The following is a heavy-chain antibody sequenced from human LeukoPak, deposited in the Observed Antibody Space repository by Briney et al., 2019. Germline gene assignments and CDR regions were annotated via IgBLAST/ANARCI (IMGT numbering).Heavy chain of an antibody. D-gene: IGHD2-2*02. Sequence: GGSLRLSCAASGFSFDDFAMHWVRQAPGKGLEWVSFITWDSGSTYYADSVKGRFTISRDNSKDSLYLQMNSLRAEDTAVYYCASSYCSSTSCYMPGYFDLWGRGTLVTVSS. CDR1: GFSFDDFA. V-gene: IGHV3-43D*03. J-gene: IGHJ2*01. CDR2: ITWDSGST. CDR3: ASSYCSSTSCYMPGYFDL.